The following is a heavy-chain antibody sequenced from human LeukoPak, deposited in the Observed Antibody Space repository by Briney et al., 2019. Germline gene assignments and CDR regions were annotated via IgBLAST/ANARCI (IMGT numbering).Heavy chain of an antibody. D-gene: IGHD6-6*01. Sequence: GASVKVSCKASGGTFSSYAISWVRQAPGQGLEWMGRIIPILGIANYAQKFQGRVTIAADKSTSTAYMELSSLRSEDTAVYYCARGGSSYYFDYWGQGTLVTVSS. CDR1: GGTFSSYA. J-gene: IGHJ4*02. V-gene: IGHV1-69*04. CDR3: ARGGSSYYFDY. CDR2: IIPILGIA.